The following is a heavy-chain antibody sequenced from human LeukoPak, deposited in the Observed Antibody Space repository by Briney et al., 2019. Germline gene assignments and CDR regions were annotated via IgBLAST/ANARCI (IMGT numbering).Heavy chain of an antibody. Sequence: KTSETLSLTCAVYGGSFSGYYWRWIRQPPGKGVEWIGEINHSGSTNYNPSLKSRVTISVDTSKNQFSLKLSSVTAADTAVYYCARKAGYSSGWYVTQYYFDYWGQGTLVTVSS. V-gene: IGHV4-34*01. J-gene: IGHJ4*02. CDR1: GGSFSGYY. CDR2: INHSGST. D-gene: IGHD6-19*01. CDR3: ARKAGYSSGWYVTQYYFDY.